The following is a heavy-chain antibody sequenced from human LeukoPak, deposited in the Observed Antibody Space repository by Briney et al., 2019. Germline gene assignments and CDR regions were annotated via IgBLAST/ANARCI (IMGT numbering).Heavy chain of an antibody. Sequence: SETLSLTCTVSGGSISSYYWNWIRQPPGKGLEWIGYIYYSGSTNYNPSLKSRVTISVDTSKNQFSLKLSSVTAADAAVYYCATKADGGYDLYFDYWGQGTLVTVSS. CDR3: ATKADGGYDLYFDY. D-gene: IGHD5-12*01. CDR2: IYYSGST. J-gene: IGHJ4*02. V-gene: IGHV4-59*01. CDR1: GGSISSYY.